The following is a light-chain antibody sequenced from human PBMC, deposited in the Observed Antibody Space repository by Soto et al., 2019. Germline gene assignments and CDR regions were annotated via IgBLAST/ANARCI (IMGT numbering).Light chain of an antibody. CDR2: EVS. J-gene: IGLJ1*01. Sequence: QSALTQPPSASGSPGQSVTISCTGTSSDVGGYNYVSWHQQHPGKAPRLMIYEVSKRPSGVPDRFSGSKSGNTASLTVSGLQAEDEADYCCISYAGSNSFVFGTGTKLTVL. CDR3: ISYAGSNSFV. V-gene: IGLV2-8*01. CDR1: SSDVGGYNY.